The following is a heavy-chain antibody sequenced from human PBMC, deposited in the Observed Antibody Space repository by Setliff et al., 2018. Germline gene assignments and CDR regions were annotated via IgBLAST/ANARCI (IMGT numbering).Heavy chain of an antibody. Sequence: PSETLSLTCAASGGTFTYYYWTWIRQATGKGLEWIGEINHSGTTNYTPSLKSRVTISIDTSKNQFSLNMRSVTAADTAIYYCARGRNIAIRLLDSWGQGNLVTVSS. J-gene: IGHJ4*02. CDR3: ARGRNIAIRLLDS. D-gene: IGHD6-6*01. CDR2: INHSGTT. CDR1: GGTFTYYY. V-gene: IGHV4-34*01.